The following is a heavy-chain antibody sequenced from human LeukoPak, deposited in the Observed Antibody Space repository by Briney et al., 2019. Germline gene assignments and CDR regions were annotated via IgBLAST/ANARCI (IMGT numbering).Heavy chain of an antibody. CDR2: VNKDGGYT. CDR1: GFTFSNHW. CDR3: ARRGGSSSRRSPIDY. D-gene: IGHD6-6*01. Sequence: GGSLRLSCADSGFTFSNHWMHWVRHAPGKGLVWVSRVNKDGGYTNYADSVKSRFTISRDNAKNSLFLQMNGLRAEDTAVYYCARRGGSSSRRSPIDYWGQGTLVTVSS. V-gene: IGHV3-74*01. J-gene: IGHJ4*02.